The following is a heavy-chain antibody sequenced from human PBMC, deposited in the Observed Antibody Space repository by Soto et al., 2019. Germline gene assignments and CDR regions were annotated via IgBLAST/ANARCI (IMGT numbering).Heavy chain of an antibody. CDR3: AHRTGYGALFDY. D-gene: IGHD4-17*01. Sequence: QITLKESGPTLVKPTQTLTLTCTFSGFSLNTNGVSVGWVRQPPGRALEWLALIYWDDDQHYSPSLKSRLTFTKDTSKNQVVPTMTNMVPVDTATYYCAHRTGYGALFDYWGQGTLVTVFS. J-gene: IGHJ4*02. CDR1: GFSLNTNGVS. V-gene: IGHV2-5*02. CDR2: IYWDDDQ.